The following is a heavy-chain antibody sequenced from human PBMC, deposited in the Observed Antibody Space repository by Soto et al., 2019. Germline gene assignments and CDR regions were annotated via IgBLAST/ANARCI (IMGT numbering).Heavy chain of an antibody. CDR3: AKDIAHSGSYFDY. V-gene: IGHV3-43D*03. D-gene: IGHD1-26*01. Sequence: GGSLRLSCAASGFTFDDYAMYWVRQAPGKGLEWVSLISWDGGSTYYADSVKGRFTISRDNSKNSLYLQMNSLRAEDTALYYCAKDIAHSGSYFDYWGQGTLVTVSS. CDR1: GFTFDDYA. J-gene: IGHJ4*02. CDR2: ISWDGGST.